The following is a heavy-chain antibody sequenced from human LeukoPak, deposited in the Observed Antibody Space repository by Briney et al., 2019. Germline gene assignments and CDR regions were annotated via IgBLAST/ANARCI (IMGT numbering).Heavy chain of an antibody. CDR3: ARGRRYFDWLFHGSYYFDY. V-gene: IGHV4-59*12. J-gene: IGHJ4*02. D-gene: IGHD3-9*01. Sequence: SETLSLTCTVSGGSISSYYWSWIRQPPGKGLEWIGYIYYSGSTNYNPSLKSRVTISVDTSKNQFSLKLSSVAAADTAVYYCARGRRYFDWLFHGSYYFDYWGQGTLVTVSS. CDR2: IYYSGST. CDR1: GGSISSYY.